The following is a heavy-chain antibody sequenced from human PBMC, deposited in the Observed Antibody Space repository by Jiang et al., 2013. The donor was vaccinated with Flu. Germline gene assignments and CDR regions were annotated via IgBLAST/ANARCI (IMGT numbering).Heavy chain of an antibody. V-gene: IGHV1-3*01. D-gene: IGHD6-13*01. CDR3: ARGPGGIAAAPRPNYYYYGMDV. J-gene: IGHJ6*02. Sequence: SGAEVKKPGASVKVSCKASGYTFTSYAMHWVRQAPGQRLEWMGWINAGNGNTKYSQKFQGRVTITRDTSASTAYMELSSLRSEDTAVYYCARGPGGIAAAPRPNYYYYGMDVWGQGTTVTVSS. CDR2: INAGNGNT. CDR1: GYTFTSYA.